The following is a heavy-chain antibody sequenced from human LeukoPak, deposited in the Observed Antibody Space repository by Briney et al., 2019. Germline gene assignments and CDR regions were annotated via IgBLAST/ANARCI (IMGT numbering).Heavy chain of an antibody. V-gene: IGHV3-23*01. J-gene: IGHJ4*02. CDR3: AKNGHGSGSYYPRTEYYFDY. CDR1: GFTFSSYA. CDR2: ISGSGGST. Sequence: GGSLRLSCAASGFTFSSYAMSWVRQAPGKGLEWVSAISGSGGSTYYADSVKGRFTISRDNSKNTLYLQMNSLRAEDTAVYYCAKNGHGSGSYYPRTEYYFDYWGQGTLVTASS. D-gene: IGHD3-10*01.